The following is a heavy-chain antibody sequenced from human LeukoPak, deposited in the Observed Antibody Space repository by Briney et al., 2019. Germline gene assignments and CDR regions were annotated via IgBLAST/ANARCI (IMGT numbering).Heavy chain of an antibody. CDR3: ARKIFGSGSYPDF. D-gene: IGHD3-10*01. J-gene: IGHJ4*02. CDR1: GFAFNTYA. Sequence: GRSLRLSCAASGFAFNTYAMHWVRQAPGQGLERVALIWHDGSHKFYSNSVRGQFTISRDNSKNTVSLQMNNLRPEDTAVYYCARKIFGSGSYPDFWGQGTLVTVSS. CDR2: IWHDGSHK. V-gene: IGHV3-33*01.